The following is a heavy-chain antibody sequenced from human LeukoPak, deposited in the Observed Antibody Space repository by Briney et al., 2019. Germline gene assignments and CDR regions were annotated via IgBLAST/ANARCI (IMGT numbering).Heavy chain of an antibody. CDR3: AKELEGYYDSSGYVLSH. Sequence: GGSLRLSCAASGFTFSSYGMHWVRQAPGKGLEWVAVISYDGSNKYYADSVKGRFTISRDNSKNTLYLQMNSLRAEDTAVYYCAKELEGYYDSSGYVLSHWGQGTLVTVSS. CDR2: ISYDGSNK. CDR1: GFTFSSYG. V-gene: IGHV3-30*18. J-gene: IGHJ4*02. D-gene: IGHD3-22*01.